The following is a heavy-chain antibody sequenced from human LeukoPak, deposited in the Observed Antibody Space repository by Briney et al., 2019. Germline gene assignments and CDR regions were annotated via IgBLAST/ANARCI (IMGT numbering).Heavy chain of an antibody. V-gene: IGHV3-23*01. CDR2: ISGSGGST. J-gene: IGHJ4*02. CDR1: GFTFSSYA. CDR3: AKDLSSSWYRGLDY. Sequence: GGSLRLSCAASGFTFSSYAMSWVRQAPGKGLEWVSAISGSGGSTYYADSVKGRFTISRDNSKNTLYLQMNSLRAEDTAVYYCAKDLSSSWYRGLDYWGQGTLVTVSS. D-gene: IGHD6-13*01.